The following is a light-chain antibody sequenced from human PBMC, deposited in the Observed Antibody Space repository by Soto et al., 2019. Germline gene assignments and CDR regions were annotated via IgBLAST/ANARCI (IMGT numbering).Light chain of an antibody. J-gene: IGLJ2*01. Sequence: QSXLXQPXSVSGAPGQXVTXXCSGNSSNIGAGFDVHWYQQLPGAAPKLLIYASTNRPSGVPDRFSGSKSDTSASLAITGXQIDDXXXXXXQSYDTGLTGHVPFGGGTKLTVL. CDR3: QSYDTGLTGHVP. CDR2: AST. V-gene: IGLV1-40*01. CDR1: SSNIGAGFD.